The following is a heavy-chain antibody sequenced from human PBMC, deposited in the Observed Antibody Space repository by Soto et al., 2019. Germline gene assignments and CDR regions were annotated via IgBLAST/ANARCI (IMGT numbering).Heavy chain of an antibody. V-gene: IGHV3-23*01. CDR1: LFTFSSYA. Sequence: LKISCAASLFTFSSYAMSLVLEAPGKGLELVSVISGSDDSTYYADSVKGRFTISRDNSKNTLYLQMNSLRAEDTAVYYCAKRSSSSTFDYWGQGTLVTVSS. J-gene: IGHJ4*02. CDR2: ISGSDDST. D-gene: IGHD6-6*01. CDR3: AKRSSSSTFDY.